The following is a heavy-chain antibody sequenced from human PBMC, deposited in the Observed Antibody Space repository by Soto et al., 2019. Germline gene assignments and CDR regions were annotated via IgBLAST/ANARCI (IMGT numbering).Heavy chain of an antibody. CDR2: MNPNTGDS. V-gene: IGHV1-8*01. D-gene: IGHD1-1*01. CDR1: GYTFTSYD. Sequence: ASAKGACKSSGYTFTSYDIYWVRQSTGQWLEWMGWMNPNTGDSSYAQKFQGRITMTLDTSTGVASMALRSLRSDDTAIYYCVRDLKYLRVTGNWFDSWGQGTMVPVSS. J-gene: IGHJ5*01. CDR3: VRDLKYLRVTGNWFDS.